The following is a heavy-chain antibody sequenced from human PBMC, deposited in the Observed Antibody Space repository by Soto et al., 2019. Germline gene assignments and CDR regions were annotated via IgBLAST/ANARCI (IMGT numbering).Heavy chain of an antibody. CDR1: GYTFTSYA. V-gene: IGHV1-3*01. CDR3: ARGAEYCSSTSCYRYYYYGMDV. J-gene: IGHJ6*02. D-gene: IGHD2-2*01. CDR2: INAGNGNT. Sequence: GASVKVSCKASGYTFTSYAMHWVRQAPGQRLEWMGWINAGNGNTKYSQKFQGRVTITRDTSASTAYMELSSLRSEDTAVYYCARGAEYCSSTSCYRYYYYGMDVWDQGTTVTVSS.